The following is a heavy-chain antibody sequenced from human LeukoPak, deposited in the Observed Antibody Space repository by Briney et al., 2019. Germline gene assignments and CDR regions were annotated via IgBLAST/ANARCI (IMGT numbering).Heavy chain of an antibody. CDR1: GYTFTGYY. J-gene: IGHJ5*02. CDR2: INPSSGGT. CDR3: ARGGASSSWLNWLDP. V-gene: IGHV1-2*06. D-gene: IGHD6-13*01. Sequence: GASVKVSCKASGYTFTGYYMHWVRQAPGQGLEWMGRINPSSGGTNYAQKFQGRVTMTRDTSISTAYMELSRLRSDDTAVYYCARGGASSSWLNWLDPWGQGTLVTVSS.